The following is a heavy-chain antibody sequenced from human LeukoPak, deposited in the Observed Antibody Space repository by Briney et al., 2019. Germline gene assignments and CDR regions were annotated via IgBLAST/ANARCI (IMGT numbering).Heavy chain of an antibody. CDR3: ARGQGYDYVWGSYRPDY. D-gene: IGHD3-16*02. Sequence: SETLSLTCAVYGGSFSGYYWSWIRQPPGKGLEWIGEINHSGSTNYNPSLKSRVTISVDTSKKQFSLKLSSVTAADTAVYYRARGQGYDYVWGSYRPDYWGQGTLVTVSS. J-gene: IGHJ4*02. V-gene: IGHV4-34*01. CDR1: GGSFSGYY. CDR2: INHSGST.